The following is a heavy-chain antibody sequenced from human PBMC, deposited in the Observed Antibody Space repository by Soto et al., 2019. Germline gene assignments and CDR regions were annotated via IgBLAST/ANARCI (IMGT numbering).Heavy chain of an antibody. CDR2: IDHSGST. V-gene: IGHV4-34*01. CDR1: GGSFRGYY. Sequence: QVQLQQWGTGLLKPSETLSLTCAVYGGSFRGYYWTWIRQPPGKGLEWIGEIDHSGSTNYNPSLKSCVTMSVDTSKNQFSLKLASGTAADTAVYYCSRVEYTYNYRGLEYWCQGTLVTVSS. D-gene: IGHD3-16*01. J-gene: IGHJ4*02. CDR3: SRVEYTYNYRGLEY.